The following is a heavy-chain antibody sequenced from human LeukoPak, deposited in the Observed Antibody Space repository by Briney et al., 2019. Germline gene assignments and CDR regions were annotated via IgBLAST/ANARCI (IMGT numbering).Heavy chain of an antibody. V-gene: IGHV3-9*01. CDR3: ARGLMGGYPLFDY. CDR2: ISWNSGNI. Sequence: GGSLRLSCAASGFTFDDYAMHWVRQTPGKGLEWVSGISWNSGNIDYADSVKGRFTISRDNAKNSLYLQMNRLRAEDTAFYYCARGLMGGYPLFDYWGHGTLVTVSS. CDR1: GFTFDDYA. J-gene: IGHJ4*01. D-gene: IGHD3-22*01.